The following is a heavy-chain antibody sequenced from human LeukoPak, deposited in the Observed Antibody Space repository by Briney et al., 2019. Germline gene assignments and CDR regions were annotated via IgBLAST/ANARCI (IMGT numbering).Heavy chain of an antibody. CDR3: ARGGSIVGATDAFDI. Sequence: PGGSLRLSWAASGFTFSSYDMHWVRQATGKGLELVSAIGTAGDTYYPGSVKGRFTISRENAKNSLYLQMNSLRAGDTAVYYCARGGSIVGATDAFDIWGQGTMVTVSS. D-gene: IGHD1-26*01. V-gene: IGHV3-13*01. J-gene: IGHJ3*02. CDR1: GFTFSSYD. CDR2: IGTAGDT.